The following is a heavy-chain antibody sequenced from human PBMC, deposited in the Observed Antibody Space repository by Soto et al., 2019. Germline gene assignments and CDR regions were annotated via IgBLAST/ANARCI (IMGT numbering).Heavy chain of an antibody. CDR1: HFSVTNNKY. CDR3: ARDSRYCTDSGCSIMRDAFDV. CDR2: IYHSGTT. D-gene: IGHD2-15*01. V-gene: IGHV4-4*02. J-gene: IGHJ3*01. Sequence: QVLLQESGPGLVKPSGTLSLTCTVSHFSVTNNKYWGWVRQSPGQPREWIDEIYHSGTTYYKPSQSSRVSMSMDMSKKQTSLILTSVTAADTDVYYCARDSRYCTDSGCSIMRDAFDVWGQGTLVTVSS.